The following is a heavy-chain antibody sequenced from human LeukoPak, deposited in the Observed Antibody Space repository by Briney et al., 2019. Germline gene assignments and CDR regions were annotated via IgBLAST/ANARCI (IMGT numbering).Heavy chain of an antibody. CDR3: ARSNRDAFDM. J-gene: IGHJ3*02. CDR2: ISSSGTTK. Sequence: GGSLRLSCAASGFTFSSYEMNWVRQGPGKGLEWVSYISSSGTTKYYADSVKGRFTLSRDNAKKSLPLQMNSLRAEDTAIYYCARSNRDAFDMWGQGTVVTVSS. D-gene: IGHD2/OR15-2a*01. V-gene: IGHV3-48*03. CDR1: GFTFSSYE.